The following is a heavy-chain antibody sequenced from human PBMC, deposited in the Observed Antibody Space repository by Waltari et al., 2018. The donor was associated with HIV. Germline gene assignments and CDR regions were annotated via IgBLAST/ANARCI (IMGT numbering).Heavy chain of an antibody. Sequence: QLQLQESGPGLVKPSETLSLTCTVSGGSISSRSYYWGWIRQPPGKGLEWIGSISYSGSTYYNPSLKSRVTISVDTSKDQFSLKLSSVTAADTAVYYCARLTIIAVAGSFDYWGQGTLVTVSS. CDR1: GGSISSRSYY. V-gene: IGHV4-39*01. CDR3: ARLTIIAVAGSFDY. J-gene: IGHJ4*02. CDR2: ISYSGST. D-gene: IGHD6-19*01.